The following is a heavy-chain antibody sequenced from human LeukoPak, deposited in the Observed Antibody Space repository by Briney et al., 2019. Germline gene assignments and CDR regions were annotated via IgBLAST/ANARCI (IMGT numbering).Heavy chain of an antibody. CDR2: ISGSGGST. J-gene: IGHJ3*02. D-gene: IGHD3-10*01. Sequence: GGSPRLSCAVSGFTFRNYAMSWVRQAPGKGLEWVSSISGSGGSTYYADSMRGRFTISRDNSKNTLYLQMNSLRAEDTAVYYCAKDRLWFGELLDLDAFDIWGQGTMVTVSS. CDR3: AKDRLWFGELLDLDAFDI. CDR1: GFTFRNYA. V-gene: IGHV3-23*01.